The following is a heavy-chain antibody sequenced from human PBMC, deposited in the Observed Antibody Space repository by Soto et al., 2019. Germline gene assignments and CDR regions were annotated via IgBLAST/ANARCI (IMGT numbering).Heavy chain of an antibody. V-gene: IGHV3-30-3*01. CDR3: AKDRHRSGSPHPFDY. J-gene: IGHJ4*02. CDR2: ISYDGSDK. D-gene: IGHD3-22*01. Sequence: GGSLRLSCAASGFTFSSYAMHWVRQAPGKGLEWVALISYDGSDKDYADSVKGRFTISRDNSRNTLFLQMNSLRAEDTAVYYCAKDRHRSGSPHPFDYWGQGTLVTVSS. CDR1: GFTFSSYA.